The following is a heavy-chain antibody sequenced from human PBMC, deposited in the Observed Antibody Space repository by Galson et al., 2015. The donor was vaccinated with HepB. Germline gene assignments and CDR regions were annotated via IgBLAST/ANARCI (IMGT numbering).Heavy chain of an antibody. J-gene: IGHJ4*02. CDR2: INPSNGNT. V-gene: IGHV1-18*01. CDR3: ARGGMGTIGGPTFDY. CDR1: RYTFTIFG. Sequence: SVKVSCKAYRYTFTIFGISWVRLAPGQGLEWMGCINPSNGNTNYAQKCQGRVIMTTDTSTSTAYMERRSLRSDDTAVYYCARGGMGTIGGPTFDYWGQGTLVTVSS. D-gene: IGHD5-24*01.